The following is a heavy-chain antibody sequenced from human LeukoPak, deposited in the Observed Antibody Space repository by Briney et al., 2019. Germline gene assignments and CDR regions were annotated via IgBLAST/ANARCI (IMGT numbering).Heavy chain of an antibody. J-gene: IGHJ3*02. CDR1: GLTFSNVW. Sequence: GGSLRLSCAASGLTFSNVWMTWVRQAPGKGLEWVGRIKSNADGGTSDYGTPVKGRFTISRDDSTNTLFLQMKSLKTEDTAVYYCIQSNSRDAFDIWGQGTMVTVSS. CDR3: IQSNSRDAFDI. D-gene: IGHD2/OR15-2a*01. V-gene: IGHV3-15*01. CDR2: IKSNADGGTS.